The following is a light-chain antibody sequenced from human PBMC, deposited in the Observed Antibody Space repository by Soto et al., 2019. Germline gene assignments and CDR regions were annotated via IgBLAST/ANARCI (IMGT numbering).Light chain of an antibody. Sequence: EIVLTQSPVTLSLSPGERATLSCRASQSVSSYLAWYQQKPGQAPRLLIYDASNRATGIPARFSGGGSGTDFTLTISSLEPEDFAVYYCQQRSNWSSTFGGGTKVEIK. V-gene: IGKV3-11*01. CDR2: DAS. J-gene: IGKJ4*01. CDR3: QQRSNWSST. CDR1: QSVSSY.